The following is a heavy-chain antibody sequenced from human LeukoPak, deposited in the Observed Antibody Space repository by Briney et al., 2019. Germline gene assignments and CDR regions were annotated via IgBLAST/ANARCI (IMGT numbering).Heavy chain of an antibody. D-gene: IGHD1-14*01. Sequence: GGSLRLSCAASGFTFSSYAMSWVRQAPGKGLEWVSSISNSGGRTFYTDSVKGRFTISRDNSKITLYLQMNSLRAEDTVVYYCARGQIAEIDYWGQGTLVTVSS. CDR1: GFTFSSYA. J-gene: IGHJ4*02. CDR2: ISNSGGRT. V-gene: IGHV3-23*01. CDR3: ARGQIAEIDY.